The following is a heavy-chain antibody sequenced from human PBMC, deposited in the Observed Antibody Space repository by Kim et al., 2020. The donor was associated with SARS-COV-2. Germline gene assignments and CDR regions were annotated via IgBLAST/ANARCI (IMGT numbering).Heavy chain of an antibody. CDR3: ATDYFGSGSDFFDP. D-gene: IGHD3-10*01. V-gene: IGHV1-2*06. CDR2: INPKNGVA. Sequence: ASVKVSCKASGYTFSGRYLHWLRQAPGQGLEWMGRINPKNGVAEYGHDYQGRVTMTTDASLNTAYLALTGLTTADTAVYFCATDYFGSGSDFFDPWGQGTLVSVSS. J-gene: IGHJ5*02. CDR1: GYTFSGRY.